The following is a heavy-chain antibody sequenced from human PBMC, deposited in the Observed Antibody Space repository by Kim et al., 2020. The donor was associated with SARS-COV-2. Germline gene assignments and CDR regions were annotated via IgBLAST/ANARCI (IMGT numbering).Heavy chain of an antibody. CDR1: GGSVSSGSYY. Sequence: SETLSLTCTVSGGSVSSGSYYWSWIRQPPGKGLEWIAYIYYSGSTYDNPSLKRLVTISQDTSNNQFSLKLSSVTAADTALYYCAGDLGGASDAFDFWGQGTMVTVSS. CDR2: IYYSGST. CDR3: AGDLGGASDAFDF. V-gene: IGHV4-61*01. J-gene: IGHJ3*01.